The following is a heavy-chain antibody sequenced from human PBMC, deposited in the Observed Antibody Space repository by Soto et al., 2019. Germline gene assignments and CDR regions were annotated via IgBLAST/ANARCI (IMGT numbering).Heavy chain of an antibody. J-gene: IGHJ4*02. CDR3: ARRGYSGYEIDY. D-gene: IGHD5-12*01. CDR2: ITGSGDRT. CDR1: GFTFNDYA. Sequence: GGSLRLSCAASGFTFNDYAMTWVRQAPGMGLEWVAAITGSGDRTFYADSVKGRLTISRDNSKNTLYLQMGSLRAEDMAVYYCARRGYSGYEIDYWGQGTLVTVSS. V-gene: IGHV3-23*01.